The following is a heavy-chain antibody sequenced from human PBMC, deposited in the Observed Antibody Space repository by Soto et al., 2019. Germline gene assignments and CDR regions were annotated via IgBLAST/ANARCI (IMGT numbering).Heavy chain of an antibody. CDR1: GGSISSGGYY. V-gene: IGHV4-31*03. CDR3: ARDARGRGGSKNFDL. Sequence: QVQLQESGPGLVKPSQTLSLTCTVSGGSISSGGYYWSWIRQHPGKGLEWIGYIYYSGSTYYNPSLKGRVTISVDTSKNQFSLKLSSVTAADTAVYYCARDARGRGGSKNFDLWGRGTLVTVSS. J-gene: IGHJ2*01. D-gene: IGHD1-26*01. CDR2: IYYSGST.